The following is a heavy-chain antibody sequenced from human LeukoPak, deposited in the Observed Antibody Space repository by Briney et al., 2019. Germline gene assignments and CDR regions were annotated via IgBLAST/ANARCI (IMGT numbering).Heavy chain of an antibody. V-gene: IGHV4-59*08. CDR2: IYNGRNT. CDR1: GASTSSRY. J-gene: IGHJ4*02. Sequence: SETLSLTCSASGASTSSRYWSWIRQSPGRTLEWIGHIYNGRNTKYNPSLTSRVTISVDASKNQFSLRMTSVTAADTAIYYCAQTTGWPGFDFWGPGALVTVSS. D-gene: IGHD6-19*01. CDR3: AQTTGWPGFDF.